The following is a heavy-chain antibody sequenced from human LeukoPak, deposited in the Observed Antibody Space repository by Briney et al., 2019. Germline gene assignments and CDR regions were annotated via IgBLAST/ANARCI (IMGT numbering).Heavy chain of an antibody. J-gene: IGHJ5*02. CDR2: IYYSGST. CDR3: ARARAVAGNYNWFDP. V-gene: IGHV4-59*11. D-gene: IGHD6-19*01. Sequence: SETLSLTCTVSGGSISSHYWSWIRQPPGKGLEWIGYIYYSGSTNYNPSLKSRVTISVDTSKNQFSLKLSSVTAADTAVYYCARARAVAGNYNWFDPWGQGTLVTVSS. CDR1: GGSISSHY.